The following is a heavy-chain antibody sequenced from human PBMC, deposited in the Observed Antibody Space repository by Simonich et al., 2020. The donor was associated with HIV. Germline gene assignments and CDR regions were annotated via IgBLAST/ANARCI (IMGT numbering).Heavy chain of an antibody. Sequence: EVQLVQSGAEVKKPGATVKISCKVSGYTFTDYYIHWVQQAPGKGLEWLGLVVPEDGEAVIAEKFQDRVTITADTSTDTAYMELSGLRSEDTAVYYCATPSLAATAFDYWGQGTLVTVSS. CDR3: ATPSLAATAFDY. J-gene: IGHJ4*02. V-gene: IGHV1-69-2*01. CDR2: VVPEDGEA. D-gene: IGHD2-15*01. CDR1: GYTFTDYY.